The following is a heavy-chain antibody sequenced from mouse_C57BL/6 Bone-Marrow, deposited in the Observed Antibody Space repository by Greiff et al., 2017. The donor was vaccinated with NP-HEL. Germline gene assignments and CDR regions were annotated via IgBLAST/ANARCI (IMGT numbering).Heavy chain of an antibody. CDR3: ARRLGPFDY. D-gene: IGHD4-1*01. Sequence: VRLQQSGPVLVKPGASVKMSCKASGYTFTDYYMNWVKQSHGKSLEWIGVINPYNGGTSYNQKFKGKATLTVDKSSSTAYMELNSLTSEDSAVYYCARRLGPFDYWGQGTTLTVSS. CDR1: GYTFTDYY. J-gene: IGHJ2*01. CDR2: INPYNGGT. V-gene: IGHV1-19*01.